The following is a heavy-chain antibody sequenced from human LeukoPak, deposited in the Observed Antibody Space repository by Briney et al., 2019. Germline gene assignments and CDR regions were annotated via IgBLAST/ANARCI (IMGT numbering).Heavy chain of an antibody. V-gene: IGHV1-46*01. Sequence: ASVKVSCKASGYTFTSYYMHWVRQAPGQGLEWMGIINPSGGSTSYAQKFQGRVTMTRDASTSTVYMELSSLRSEDTAVYYCARDREEWLPLDYWGQGTLVTVSS. CDR2: INPSGGST. CDR3: ARDREEWLPLDY. CDR1: GYTFTSYY. J-gene: IGHJ4*02. D-gene: IGHD6-19*01.